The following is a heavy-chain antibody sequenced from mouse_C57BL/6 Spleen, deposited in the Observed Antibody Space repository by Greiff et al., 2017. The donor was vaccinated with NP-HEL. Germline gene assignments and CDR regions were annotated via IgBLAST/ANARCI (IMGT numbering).Heavy chain of an antibody. CDR1: GYTFTSYW. CDR2: IHPTSGST. Sequence: VQLQQPGAELVKPGASVKLSCKASGYTFTSYWLHWVKQRPGQGLEWIGMIHPTSGSTNYNEKFKSKATLTVDKSSSTAYMQLSSRTSEDSAVYYCARVLRSCFDYGGKGTTLTVSS. V-gene: IGHV1-64*01. CDR3: ARVLRSCFDY. D-gene: IGHD1-1*01. J-gene: IGHJ2*01.